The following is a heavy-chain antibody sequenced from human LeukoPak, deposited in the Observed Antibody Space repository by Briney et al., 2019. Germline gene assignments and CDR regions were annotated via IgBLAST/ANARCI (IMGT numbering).Heavy chain of an antibody. J-gene: IGHJ4*02. V-gene: IGHV1-2*02. D-gene: IGHD3-10*01. CDR1: GYTFSGTGWY. Sequence: ASVKVSCKASGYTFSGTGWYLYWLRQAPGQGLECMGWIYPYTGATHYAQKFQGRVAMTRDTFISTAYMELSRLRPDDTAVYYCARDGPAQMVDFDYWGQGTLVTVSS. CDR3: ARDGPAQMVDFDY. CDR2: IYPYTGAT.